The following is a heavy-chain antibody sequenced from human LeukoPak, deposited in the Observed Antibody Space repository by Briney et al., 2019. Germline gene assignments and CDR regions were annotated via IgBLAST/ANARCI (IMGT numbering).Heavy chain of an antibody. CDR1: GGSISNLDYY. V-gene: IGHV4-4*07. CDR3: ARDYADTAMGDHYFDY. D-gene: IGHD5-18*01. Sequence: SETLSLTCTVSGGSISNLDYYWTWIRQPAGKRLEWIGRICTSGGTNYNPSLKSRVTMSVDTSKNQFSLKLSSVTAADTAVYYCARDYADTAMGDHYFDYWGQGTLVTVSS. CDR2: ICTSGGT. J-gene: IGHJ4*02.